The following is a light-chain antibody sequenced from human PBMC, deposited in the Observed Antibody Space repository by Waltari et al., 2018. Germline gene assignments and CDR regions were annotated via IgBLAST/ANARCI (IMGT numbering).Light chain of an antibody. Sequence: DIQMKQSPSSLSASVGDRVTITCRASQSISSYLNWYQQKPGKAPTLLIHTTSSLKSGVPSRFSARGSWTDFTLTVNSLHPEDFANYYCQQSHSIPFTFGHGTKLEL. V-gene: IGKV1-39*01. J-gene: IGKJ2*01. CDR3: QQSHSIPFT. CDR1: QSISSY. CDR2: TTS.